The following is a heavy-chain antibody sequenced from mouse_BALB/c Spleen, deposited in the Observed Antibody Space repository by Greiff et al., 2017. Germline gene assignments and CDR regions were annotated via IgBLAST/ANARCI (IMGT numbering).Heavy chain of an antibody. CDR1: GFNIKDYY. CDR2: IDPENGNT. CDR3: ARWDYTWFAY. V-gene: IGHV14-1*02. Sequence: EVQGVESGAELVRPGALVKLSCKASGFNIKDYYMHWVKQRPEQGLEWIGWIDPENGNTIYDPKFQGKASITADTSSNTAYLQLSSLTSEDTAVYYCARWDYTWFAYWGQGTLVTVSA. D-gene: IGHD2-4*01. J-gene: IGHJ3*01.